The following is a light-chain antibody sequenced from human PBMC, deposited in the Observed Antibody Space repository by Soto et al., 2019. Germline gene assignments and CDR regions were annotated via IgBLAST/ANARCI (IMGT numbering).Light chain of an antibody. CDR1: QSVSLS. Sequence: EIVLTQSPATLSLSPGGRATLSCRASQSVSLSLAWYQQKPGQAPRLLIYDASKRASGIPARFSGSGSGTDFTLTISSLEPEDFAVFYCQQYGSSITFGQGTRLEIK. CDR2: DAS. CDR3: QQYGSSIT. V-gene: IGKV3-11*01. J-gene: IGKJ5*01.